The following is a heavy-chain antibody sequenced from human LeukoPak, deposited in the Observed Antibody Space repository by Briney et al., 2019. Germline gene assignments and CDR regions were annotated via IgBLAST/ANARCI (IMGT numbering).Heavy chain of an antibody. CDR3: ARPRGSMVRGARDAFDI. J-gene: IGHJ3*02. D-gene: IGHD3-10*01. CDR2: IIPIFGTP. Sequence: ASVKVSCKASGGTFSSYIITWVRQAPGQGLEWMGRIIPIFGTPDYAQKFQGRVTITADKSTSTAYMELSSLRSEDTAVYYCARPRGSMVRGARDAFDIWGQGTMVTVSS. V-gene: IGHV1-69*06. CDR1: GGTFSSYI.